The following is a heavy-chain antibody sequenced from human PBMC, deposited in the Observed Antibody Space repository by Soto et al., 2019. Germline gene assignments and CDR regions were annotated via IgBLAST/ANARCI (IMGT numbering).Heavy chain of an antibody. J-gene: IGHJ4*02. D-gene: IGHD3-9*01. CDR2: IVVGSGNT. Sequence: SVKVSCKASGFTFTSSAVQWVRQARGQRLEWIGWIVVGSGNTNYAQKFQERVTITRDMSTSTAYMELSSLRSEDTAVYYCAASGGTGYYDFDYWGQGTLVTVS. CDR1: GFTFTSSA. CDR3: AASGGTGYYDFDY. V-gene: IGHV1-58*01.